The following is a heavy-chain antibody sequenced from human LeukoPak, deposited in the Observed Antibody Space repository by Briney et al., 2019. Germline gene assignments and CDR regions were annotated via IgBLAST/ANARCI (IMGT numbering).Heavy chain of an antibody. CDR1: GFTFNTYR. V-gene: IGHV3-7*05. D-gene: IGHD1-26*01. CDR3: AREPGAGQGDWFDR. Sequence: PGGSLRLSCAASGFTFNTYRMSWVRQAPGKGLEWVANIKQDGSEKYYVDSVKGRFTISRDNAKNSLYLQMNSLRADDTAVYYCAREPGAGQGDWFDRWGQGTLVTVSS. CDR2: IKQDGSEK. J-gene: IGHJ5*02.